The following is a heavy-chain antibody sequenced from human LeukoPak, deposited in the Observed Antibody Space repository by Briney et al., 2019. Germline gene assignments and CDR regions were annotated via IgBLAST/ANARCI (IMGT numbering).Heavy chain of an antibody. CDR3: AKDGPLKPPPITMVRGVDLSLDY. Sequence: GGSLRLSCAASGFTFSSYAMSWVRQAPGKGLEWVSAISGSGGSTYYADSVKGRFTISRDNSKNTLYLQMNSLRAEDTAVYYCAKDGPLKPPPITMVRGVDLSLDYWGQGTLVTVSS. D-gene: IGHD3-10*01. CDR1: GFTFSSYA. CDR2: ISGSGGST. J-gene: IGHJ4*02. V-gene: IGHV3-23*01.